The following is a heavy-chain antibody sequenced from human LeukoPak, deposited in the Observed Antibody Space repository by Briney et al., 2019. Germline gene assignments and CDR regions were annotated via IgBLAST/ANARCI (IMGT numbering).Heavy chain of an antibody. J-gene: IGHJ6*03. CDR2: IYSGGST. V-gene: IGHV3-53*01. Sequence: GGSLRLSCAASGFTVSSNYMSGVRQAPGKGLEWVSLIYSGGSTYYADSVKGRFTISRDNSKNTLYLQMNSLRAEDTAVCYCARSVGGSYYYYYYMDVWGKGTTVTVSS. CDR1: GFTVSSNY. CDR3: ARSVGGSYYYYYYMDV. D-gene: IGHD1-26*01.